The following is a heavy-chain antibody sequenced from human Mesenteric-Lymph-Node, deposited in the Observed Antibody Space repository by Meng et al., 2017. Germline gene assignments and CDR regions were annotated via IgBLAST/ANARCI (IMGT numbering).Heavy chain of an antibody. Sequence: ASVKVSCKASGYTFTSYDINWVRQATGQGLEWMGWMNPNSGNTGYAQKFQGRVTITRNTSISTAYMELSSLRSEDTAVYYCASDVLLWFGELSVFDYWGQGTLVTVSS. J-gene: IGHJ4*02. CDR2: MNPNSGNT. CDR3: ASDVLLWFGELSVFDY. CDR1: GYTFTSYD. D-gene: IGHD3-10*01. V-gene: IGHV1-8*03.